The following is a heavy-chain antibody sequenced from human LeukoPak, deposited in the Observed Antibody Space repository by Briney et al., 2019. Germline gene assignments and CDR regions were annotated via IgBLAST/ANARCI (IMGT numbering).Heavy chain of an antibody. CDR2: IYHSGST. CDR1: GYSISSGYY. J-gene: IGHJ6*03. CDR3: ARCGYGEAYYYYYYMDV. D-gene: IGHD4-17*01. V-gene: IGHV4-38-2*02. Sequence: SETLSLTCTVSGYSISSGYYWGWIRQPPGKGLEWIGSIYHSGSTYYNQSLKSRVTISVDTSKNQFSLKLSSVTAADTAVYYCARCGYGEAYYYYYYMDVWGKGTTVTVSS.